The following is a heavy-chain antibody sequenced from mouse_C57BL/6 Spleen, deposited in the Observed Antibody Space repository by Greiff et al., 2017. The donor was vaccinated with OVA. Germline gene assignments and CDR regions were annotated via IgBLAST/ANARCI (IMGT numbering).Heavy chain of an antibody. J-gene: IGHJ1*03. CDR2: IYPRSGNT. V-gene: IGHV1-81*01. Sequence: VQLQQSGAELARPGASVKLSCKASGYTFTSYGISWVKQRTGQGLEWIGEIYPRSGNTYYNEKFKGKATLTADKSSSTAYMELRSLTSEDSAVYFCARSVYYYGSSYRYFDVWGTGTTVTVSS. D-gene: IGHD1-1*01. CDR3: ARSVYYYGSSYRYFDV. CDR1: GYTFTSYG.